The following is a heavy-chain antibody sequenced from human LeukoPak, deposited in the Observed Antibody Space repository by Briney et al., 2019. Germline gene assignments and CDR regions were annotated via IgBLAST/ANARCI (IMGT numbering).Heavy chain of an antibody. Sequence: GGSLRLSCAASGFTFSSYDMHWVRQATGKGLEWVSAIGTAGDPYYPGSVKGRFTISRENAKNSLCLQMNSPRAGDTAVYYCARGGLRGRKSWGMDVWGKGTTVTVSS. J-gene: IGHJ6*04. V-gene: IGHV3-13*05. CDR2: IGTAGDP. CDR3: ARGGLRGRKSWGMDV. D-gene: IGHD3-10*01. CDR1: GFTFSSYD.